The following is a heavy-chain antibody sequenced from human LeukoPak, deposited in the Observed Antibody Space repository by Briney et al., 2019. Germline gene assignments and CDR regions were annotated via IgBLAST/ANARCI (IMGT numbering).Heavy chain of an antibody. Sequence: GGSLRLSCAASGFTFSSYGMHWVRQAPGKGLEWVSAIGYSGGRTDYAASVKGRFTISRDNSKNTLYLQMNSLRPEDTAVYYCAKGGVWFDFDYWGQGTLVTVSS. D-gene: IGHD3-10*01. J-gene: IGHJ4*02. CDR1: GFTFSSYG. V-gene: IGHV3-NL1*01. CDR3: AKGGVWFDFDY. CDR2: IGYSGGRT.